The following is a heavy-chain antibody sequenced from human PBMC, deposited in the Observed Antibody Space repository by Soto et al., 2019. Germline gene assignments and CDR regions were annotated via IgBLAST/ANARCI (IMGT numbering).Heavy chain of an antibody. J-gene: IGHJ4*02. CDR3: AKTATSPPTTVTY. Sequence: EVQLLESGGGLVQPGGSLRLSCAASGFTFSSYAMSWVRQAPEKGLEWVSGISGSGGSTYYADSVKGRFTISRDNSAHTLYLQMNSLRAEDTAVYYCAKTATSPPTTVTYWGQGTLVTVSS. V-gene: IGHV3-23*01. CDR1: GFTFSSYA. CDR2: ISGSGGST. D-gene: IGHD4-17*01.